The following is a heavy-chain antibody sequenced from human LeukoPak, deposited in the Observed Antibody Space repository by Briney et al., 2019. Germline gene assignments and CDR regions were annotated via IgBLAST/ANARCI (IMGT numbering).Heavy chain of an antibody. CDR2: INHSGST. V-gene: IGHV4-34*01. J-gene: IGHJ6*04. Sequence: PSETLSLTCAVYGGSFSGYYWSWIRQPPGKGLEWMGEINHSGSTNYNPSLKSRVTISVDTSKNQFSLKLSSVTAADTAVYYCGRCPSPRQGYTKRSSYYYGMDVWGKGTTVTVSS. D-gene: IGHD2-2*02. CDR1: GGSFSGYY. CDR3: GRCPSPRQGYTKRSSYYYGMDV.